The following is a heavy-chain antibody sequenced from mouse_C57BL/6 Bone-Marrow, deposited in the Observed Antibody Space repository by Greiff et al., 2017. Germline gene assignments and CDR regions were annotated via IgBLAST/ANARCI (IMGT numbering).Heavy chain of an antibody. CDR2: IYPGDGDT. Sequence: QVQLQQSGPELVKPGASVKISCKASGYAFSSSWMNWVKQRPGKGLEWIGRIYPGDGDTNYNGKFKGKATLTADKTSSTAYMQLSSLTSEDSAVYFCASHGDYWGQGTTLTVSS. CDR3: ASHGDY. V-gene: IGHV1-82*01. CDR1: GYAFSSSW. J-gene: IGHJ2*01.